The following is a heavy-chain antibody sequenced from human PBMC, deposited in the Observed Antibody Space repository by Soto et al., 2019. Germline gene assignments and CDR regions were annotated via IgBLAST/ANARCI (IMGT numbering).Heavy chain of an antibody. J-gene: IGHJ4*02. V-gene: IGHV1-8*01. D-gene: IGHD6-19*01. CDR1: GYTFTSSD. CDR3: AVGFRSGWVFDY. Sequence: QVQLVQSGAEVKKPGASVKVSCKASGYTFTSSDISWVRQATGQGLEWLGWMHPNSGITGYTQKFQGRVTMTRNTSISTAYMEVSSLRSEDTAVYYCAVGFRSGWVFDYWGQGALVTVSS. CDR2: MHPNSGIT.